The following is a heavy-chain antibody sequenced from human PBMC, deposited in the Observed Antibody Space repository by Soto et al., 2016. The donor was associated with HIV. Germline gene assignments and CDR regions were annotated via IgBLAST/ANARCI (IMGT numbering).Heavy chain of an antibody. Sequence: EVHLLESGGGLVQSGGSLRLSCAVSGLTFSNYAMNWVRQAPGKGLEWVSGISAGGGSTYYADLVKGRFTISRDNFKNTLYLQMNSLRAEDTAVYYCAKWAYCSGGTCSEASPLDYWGQEPVVTVSS. CDR1: GLTFSNYA. J-gene: IGHJ4*02. CDR3: AKWAYCSGGTCSEASPLDY. CDR2: ISAGGGST. D-gene: IGHD2-15*01. V-gene: IGHV3-23*01.